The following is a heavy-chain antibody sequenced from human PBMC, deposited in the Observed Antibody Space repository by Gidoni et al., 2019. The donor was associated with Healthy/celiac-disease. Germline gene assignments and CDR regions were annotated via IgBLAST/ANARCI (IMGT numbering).Heavy chain of an antibody. V-gene: IGHV4-39*01. CDR1: GGSISSSSYY. Sequence: KPSETLSLTCTVSGGSISSSSYYWGWIRQPPGKGLEWIGSIYYSGSTYYNPSLKSRVTISVDTSKNQFSLKLSSVTAADTAVYYCARRDPQFYRDAFDIWGQGTMVTVSS. CDR3: ARRDPQFYRDAFDI. J-gene: IGHJ3*02. CDR2: IYYSGST.